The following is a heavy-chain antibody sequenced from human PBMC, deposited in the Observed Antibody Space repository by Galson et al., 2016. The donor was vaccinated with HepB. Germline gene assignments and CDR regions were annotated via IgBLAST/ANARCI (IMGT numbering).Heavy chain of an antibody. CDR1: GGTFSNYV. V-gene: IGHV1-69*04. Sequence: SVKVSCKASGGTFSNYVISWVRQAPGQGLEWMGRIIPILAIANYAQRFQDRVTITADKSANTAYMELSSLRSDDTAMYYCVRAAFNYYDTGGPIVFDYWGQGTLVTVSS. J-gene: IGHJ4*02. CDR2: IIPILAIA. D-gene: IGHD3-22*01. CDR3: VRAAFNYYDTGGPIVFDY.